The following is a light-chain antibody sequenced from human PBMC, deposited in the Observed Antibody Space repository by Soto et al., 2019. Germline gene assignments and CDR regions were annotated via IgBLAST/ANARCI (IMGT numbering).Light chain of an antibody. CDR2: EGI. Sequence: QSALTQPASVSGSPGQSIAISCTGFSSDVGSYDLVSWYQQHPGRAPKLMIYEGIKRPSGVSDRFSGSKSGNTASLTISGLRAGDEADYYCCSYAGDSTFVFGGGTKLTVL. J-gene: IGLJ2*01. CDR3: CSYAGDSTFV. V-gene: IGLV2-23*01. CDR1: SSDVGSYDL.